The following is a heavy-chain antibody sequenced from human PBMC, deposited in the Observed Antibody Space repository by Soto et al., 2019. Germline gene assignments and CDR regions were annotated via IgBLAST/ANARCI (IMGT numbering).Heavy chain of an antibody. D-gene: IGHD6-19*01. CDR3: ARDRGSGLYRAGSDY. V-gene: IGHV3-7*01. J-gene: IGHJ4*02. CDR2: IYPGGSEK. CDR1: GFTFSSYW. Sequence: EVQLVESGGGLVQPGGSLRLSCTASGFTFSSYWMTWVRQAPGKGLEWVANIYPGGSEKYYVESVKGRFTISRDNIMNSLSLQMSSLRAEDTAVYFCARDRGSGLYRAGSDYWGQGTQVTVSS.